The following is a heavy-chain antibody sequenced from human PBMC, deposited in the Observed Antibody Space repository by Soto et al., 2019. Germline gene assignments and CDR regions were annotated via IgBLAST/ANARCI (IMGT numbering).Heavy chain of an antibody. D-gene: IGHD3-9*01. J-gene: IGHJ4*02. CDR2: IYWDEDK. CDR1: GFSLSTHTVG. Sequence: QITLRESGPTLVKPTQTLTLNGTISGFSLSTHTVGVAWIRQPPGKALEWLALIYWDEDKRYSPSLKSRLTITQDTSINQVVLTMTNMDPVDTATYYCAHIVPFDYRGYNFEFWGQGILVTVSS. CDR3: AHIVPFDYRGYNFEF. V-gene: IGHV2-5*02.